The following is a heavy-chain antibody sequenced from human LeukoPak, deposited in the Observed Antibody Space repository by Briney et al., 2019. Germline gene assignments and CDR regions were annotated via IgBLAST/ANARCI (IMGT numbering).Heavy chain of an antibody. CDR3: ARDRGAFTWNSRFDS. V-gene: IGHV6-1*01. Sequence: SQTLSLTCDISGDSFSSNSAVWSWLRQSPSRGLEWLGRTYYRSKWYNDYAVSVKSRITINPDASKNQFSLQLNSVTPEDTAVYYCARDRGAFTWNSRFDSWGQGTLVTVSS. J-gene: IGHJ4*02. CDR2: TYYRSKWYN. D-gene: IGHD1-7*01. CDR1: GDSFSSNSAV.